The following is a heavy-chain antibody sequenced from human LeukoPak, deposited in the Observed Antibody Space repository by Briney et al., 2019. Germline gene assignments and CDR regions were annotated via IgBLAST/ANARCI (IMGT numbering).Heavy chain of an antibody. CDR2: ISSRGSTI. CDR1: GFIFSSYE. D-gene: IGHD3-9*01. CDR3: AKGVKVPLLRYFSYYMDV. Sequence: GGSLRLSCAASGFIFSSYEMNWVRQAPGKGLEWVSSISSRGSTIYYADSVKGRFTISRDNAKNSLYLQMNSLRVEDTAVYYCAKGVKVPLLRYFSYYMDVWGKGTTVTISS. J-gene: IGHJ6*03. V-gene: IGHV3-48*03.